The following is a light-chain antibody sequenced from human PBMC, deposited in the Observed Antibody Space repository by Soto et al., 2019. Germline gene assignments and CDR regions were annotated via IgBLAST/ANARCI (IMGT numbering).Light chain of an antibody. CDR2: SAS. J-gene: IGKJ5*01. CDR1: QYISTY. Sequence: DIQMTQSPSSLSASFGDRVTITCRASQYISTYLNWYRQKSGKAPEVLIYSASTLQSGVPSRFSGRGSGTDFTLTIIGLQSEDFATYYCQQYKSYPITFGQGTRLEIK. CDR3: QQYKSYPIT. V-gene: IGKV1-39*01.